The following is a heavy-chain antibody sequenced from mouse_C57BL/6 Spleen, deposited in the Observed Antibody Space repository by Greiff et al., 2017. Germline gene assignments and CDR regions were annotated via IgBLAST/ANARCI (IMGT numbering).Heavy chain of an antibody. D-gene: IGHD2-4*01. V-gene: IGHV1-55*01. Sequence: QVQLQQPGAELVKPGASVKMSCKASGYTFTSYWITWVKQRPGQGLEWIGDIYPGSGSTNYNEKFKSKATLTVDTSSSTAYMQLSSLTSEDSAVYYCETYYDYDVAFDYWGQGTTLTVSS. CDR2: IYPGSGST. J-gene: IGHJ2*01. CDR1: GYTFTSYW. CDR3: ETYYDYDVAFDY.